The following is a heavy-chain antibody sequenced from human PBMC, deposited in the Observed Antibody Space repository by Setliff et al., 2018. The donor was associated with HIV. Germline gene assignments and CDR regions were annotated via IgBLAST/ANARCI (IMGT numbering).Heavy chain of an antibody. V-gene: IGHV4-59*11. CDR1: GASIRSHY. J-gene: IGHJ5*02. Sequence: LSLTCTVSGASIRSHYWSWIRQPPGKGLEWIGYIYYSGSTNYNPSLKSRVTISVDTSKNQFSLKLSSVTAADTAVYYCAREEDYNFWSGYDWFDPWGQGTLVTVSS. CDR2: IYYSGST. D-gene: IGHD3-3*01. CDR3: AREEDYNFWSGYDWFDP.